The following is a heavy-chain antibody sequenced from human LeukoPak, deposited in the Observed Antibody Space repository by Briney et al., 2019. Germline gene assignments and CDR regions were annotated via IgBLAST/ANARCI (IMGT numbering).Heavy chain of an antibody. J-gene: IGHJ4*02. CDR1: GFTFSSYW. CDR2: ISSSSYI. D-gene: IGHD3-10*01. Sequence: GGSLRLSCAASGFTFSSYWMHWVRQAPGKGLEWVSSISSSSYIYYADSVKGRFTISRDNAKNTLYLQMNSLRAEDTAVYYCARHLNYYLDYWGQGTLVTVSS. V-gene: IGHV3-21*01. CDR3: ARHLNYYLDY.